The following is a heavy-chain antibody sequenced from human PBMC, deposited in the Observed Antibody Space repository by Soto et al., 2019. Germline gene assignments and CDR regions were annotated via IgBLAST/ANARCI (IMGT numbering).Heavy chain of an antibody. D-gene: IGHD6-19*01. CDR2: IFHTGST. Sequence: QVQLQESGPGLVKSSWTLSLTCGVSGDSISSSKWWSWVRQPPGKGLEWIGEIFHTGSTNYNPSLNSRVTISVDKSKNQFSLRLSSVTAADTAVYYCAYSTGWYRIDNWGQGSLVTVSS. V-gene: IGHV4-4*02. CDR1: GDSISSSKW. J-gene: IGHJ4*02. CDR3: AYSTGWYRIDN.